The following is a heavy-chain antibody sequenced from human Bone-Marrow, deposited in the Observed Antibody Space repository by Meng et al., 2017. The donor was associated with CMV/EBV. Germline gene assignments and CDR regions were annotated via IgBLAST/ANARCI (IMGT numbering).Heavy chain of an antibody. D-gene: IGHD2-2*01. V-gene: IGHV3-23*03. CDR2: IYSGGSST. CDR3: ARVEYQLPYYYYYGMDV. Sequence: GESLKISCAASGFTFSSYAMSWVRQAPGKGLEWVSVIYSGGSSTYYADSVKGRFTISRDNSKNTLYLQMNSLRAEDTAVYYCARVEYQLPYYYYYGMDVWGQGTTVTVSS. CDR1: GFTFSSYA. J-gene: IGHJ6*02.